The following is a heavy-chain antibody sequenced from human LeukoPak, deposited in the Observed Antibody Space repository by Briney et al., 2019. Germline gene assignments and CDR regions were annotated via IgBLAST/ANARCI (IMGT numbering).Heavy chain of an antibody. CDR1: GFTFSNYA. CDR2: INGNGVNR. V-gene: IGHV3-64*01. J-gene: IGHJ4*02. Sequence: GGSLRLSCAASGFTFSNYAMRWVRHAPGEGLEYLLAINGNGVNRYYATSVRGTFTITRDNSKITLYLQMDSLSAEEMVVFYCARSRDAGSYLDFWGQGTLVTLSS. CDR3: ARSRDAGSYLDF. D-gene: IGHD3-10*01.